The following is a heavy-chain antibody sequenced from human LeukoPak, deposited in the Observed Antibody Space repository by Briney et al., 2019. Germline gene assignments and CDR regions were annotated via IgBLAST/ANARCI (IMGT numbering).Heavy chain of an antibody. V-gene: IGHV3-33*01. D-gene: IGHD2-2*01. CDR2: IWYDGSNK. Sequence: GRSLRLSCAASGFTLSIYGMHWVRQVPGKGLEGVAVIWYDGSNKYYADSVKGRFTISRDNSKNTLYLQMNSLRAEDTAVYYCARSYCSSTSCYADYWGQGTLVTVSS. CDR3: ARSYCSSTSCYADY. J-gene: IGHJ4*02. CDR1: GFTLSIYG.